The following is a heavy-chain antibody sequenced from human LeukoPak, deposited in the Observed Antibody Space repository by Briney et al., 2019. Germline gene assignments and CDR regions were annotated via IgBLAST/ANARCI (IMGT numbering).Heavy chain of an antibody. J-gene: IGHJ5*01. CDR1: GYSFSSYA. D-gene: IGHD3-16*02. CDR3: ARAHQPLGGLSFPDS. V-gene: IGHV7-4-1*02. Sequence: ASVKVSCKASGYSFSSYAMNWVRQAPGQGLEWMGWINTDTGNPTYAQGSTGRFVFSLDTSVSTAYLQISSLKAEDTAVYYCARAHQPLGGLSFPDSWGQGTLVTVSS. CDR2: INTDTGNP.